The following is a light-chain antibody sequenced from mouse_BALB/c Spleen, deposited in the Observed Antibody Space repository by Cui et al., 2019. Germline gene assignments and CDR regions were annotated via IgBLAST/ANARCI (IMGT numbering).Light chain of an antibody. J-gene: IGKJ2*01. CDR3: QQLYSTPYT. CDR1: QTIGTW. Sequence: DIQMTQSPASQSAYLGESVTITCLASQTIGTWLAWYQQKPGKSPQLLIYAATSLAVGVPSRFSGSGSGTKFSFKISSLQAEDVVSYYCQQLYSTPYTFGGGTKLEIK. V-gene: IGKV12-98*01. CDR2: AAT.